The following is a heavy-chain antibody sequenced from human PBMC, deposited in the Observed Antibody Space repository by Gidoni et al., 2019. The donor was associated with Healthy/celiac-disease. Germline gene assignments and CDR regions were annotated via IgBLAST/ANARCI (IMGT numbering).Heavy chain of an antibody. CDR1: GFTFSSYA. D-gene: IGHD3-22*01. J-gene: IGHJ4*02. V-gene: IGHV3-23*01. CDR3: AKDGSANYYDSSGYYPLAADY. Sequence: EVQLLESGGGLVQPGGSLRLSCAASGFTFSSYAMSWVRQAHGKGLEWVLDISGSGGSKYYADSVKGRFTISRDNSKNTLYLQMNSLRAEDTAVYYCAKDGSANYYDSSGYYPLAADYWGQGTLVTVSS. CDR2: ISGSGGSK.